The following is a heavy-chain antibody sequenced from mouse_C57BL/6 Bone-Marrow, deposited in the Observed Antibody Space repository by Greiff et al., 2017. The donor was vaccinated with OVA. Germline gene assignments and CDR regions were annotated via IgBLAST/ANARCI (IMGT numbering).Heavy chain of an antibody. CDR2: ISSGGSYT. CDR1: GFTFSSYG. CDR3: ARGGGGWLLPYAMDY. J-gene: IGHJ4*01. Sequence: EVQLVESGGDLVKPGGSLKLSCAASGFTFSSYGMSWVRQTPDKRLEWVATISSGGSYTYYPDSVKGRFTISRDNAKNTLYLQMSSLKSEDTAMYYGARGGGGWLLPYAMDYWGQGTSVTVSS. V-gene: IGHV5-6*01. D-gene: IGHD2-3*01.